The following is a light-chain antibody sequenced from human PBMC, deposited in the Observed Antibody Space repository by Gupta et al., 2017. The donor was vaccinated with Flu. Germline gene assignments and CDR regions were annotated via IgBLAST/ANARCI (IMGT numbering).Light chain of an antibody. CDR1: SSDVGGYNY. CDR3: SPYTSSSTWV. Sequence: QSPLTQPASVSLSPRQSITISCTGTSSDVGGYNYVSCYQQHPGKAPKLMIYEVSNRPSGVSIRFAGSKSGKPASLTISGLEAEDAADYCSSPYTSSSTWVFGGGTKLTVL. CDR2: EVS. V-gene: IGLV2-14*03. J-gene: IGLJ3*02.